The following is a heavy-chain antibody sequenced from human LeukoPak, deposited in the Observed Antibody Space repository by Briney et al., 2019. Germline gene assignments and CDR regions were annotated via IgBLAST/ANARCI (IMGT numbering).Heavy chain of an antibody. D-gene: IGHD3-10*01. CDR2: ISSSSSYI. J-gene: IGHJ5*02. CDR1: GFTFSSYS. Sequence: GGSLRRSCAASGFTFSSYSMNWVRQAPGKGLEWVSSISSSSSYIYYADSVKGRFTISRDNAKNSLYLQMNSLRAEDTAVYYCARDGYYGSGQFDPWGQGTLVTVSS. CDR3: ARDGYYGSGQFDP. V-gene: IGHV3-21*01.